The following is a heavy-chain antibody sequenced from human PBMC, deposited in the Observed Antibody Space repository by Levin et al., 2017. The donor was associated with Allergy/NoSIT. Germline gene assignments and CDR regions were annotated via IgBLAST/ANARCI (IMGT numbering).Heavy chain of an antibody. Sequence: QAGGSLRLSCAASGFTFSNYGMHWVRQAPGKGLEWVAVIWYDGSSESFDGSNKHYTDSVKGRFTISRDNSKNTLYREMNSLGAEDTAVYYCASGYYYDSSGLSSAIEFYYWGQGTLVTVSS. D-gene: IGHD3-22*01. J-gene: IGHJ4*02. V-gene: IGHV3-33*01. CDR1: GFTFSNYG. CDR2: IWYDGSSESFDGSNK. CDR3: ASGYYYDSSGLSSAIEFYY.